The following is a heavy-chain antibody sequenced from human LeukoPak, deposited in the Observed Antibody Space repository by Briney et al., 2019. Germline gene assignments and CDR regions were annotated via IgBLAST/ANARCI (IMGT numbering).Heavy chain of an antibody. J-gene: IGHJ4*02. CDR3: ARVPHAMVRGVIITELYFDY. CDR1: GLTFSSYS. D-gene: IGHD3-10*01. V-gene: IGHV3-21*01. CDR2: ISSSSNYI. Sequence: GGSLRLSCAASGLTFSSYSMNWVRQAPGKGLEWVSSISSSSNYIYYADSVKGRFTISRDSAKNSLYLQMNSLRAEDTAVYYCARVPHAMVRGVIITELYFDYWGQGTLVTVSS.